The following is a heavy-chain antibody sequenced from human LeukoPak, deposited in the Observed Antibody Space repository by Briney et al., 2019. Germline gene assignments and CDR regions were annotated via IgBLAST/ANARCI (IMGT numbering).Heavy chain of an antibody. Sequence: KASETLSLTCTVSGGSINSYYWSWIRQPPGKGLEWIGYIYYSGSTKYNPSLKSRVTISVDTSKNQFSLELSSVTAADTAVYYCARQFRSMVRGVDWFEPWGQGTLVAVSS. J-gene: IGHJ5*02. CDR3: ARQFRSMVRGVDWFEP. CDR2: IYYSGST. V-gene: IGHV4-59*08. CDR1: GGSINSYY. D-gene: IGHD3-10*01.